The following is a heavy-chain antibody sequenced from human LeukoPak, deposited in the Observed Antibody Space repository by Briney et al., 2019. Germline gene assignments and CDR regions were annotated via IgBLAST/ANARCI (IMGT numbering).Heavy chain of an antibody. J-gene: IGHJ4*02. CDR1: GFTFSNAW. V-gene: IGHV3-15*01. CDR2: IKSKTDGGTT. CDR3: TKEVDRLYRSSSGFDY. D-gene: IGHD6-13*01. Sequence: GGSLRLSCAASGFTFSNAWMSWVRQAPGKGLEWVGRIKSKTDGGTTDYAAPVKGRFTISRDDSKNTLYLQMNSLKTEDTAVYYCTKEVDRLYRSSSGFDYWGQGTLVTVSS.